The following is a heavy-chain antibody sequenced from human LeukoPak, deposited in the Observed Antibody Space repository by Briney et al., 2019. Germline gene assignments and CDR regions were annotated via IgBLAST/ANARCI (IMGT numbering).Heavy chain of an antibody. J-gene: IGHJ3*02. CDR3: VRDDGNRTGSTYFDAFDI. D-gene: IGHD3-9*01. CDR2: IKQDGSEK. Sequence: PGGSLRLSCAASGFTFSSYWMSWVRQAPGKGLEWVANIKQDGSEKYYVDSVKGRFTISRDNAKNSLYLQMNSLRNEDTAVYYCVRDDGNRTGSTYFDAFDIWGRGTLVTVSS. CDR1: GFTFSSYW. V-gene: IGHV3-7*03.